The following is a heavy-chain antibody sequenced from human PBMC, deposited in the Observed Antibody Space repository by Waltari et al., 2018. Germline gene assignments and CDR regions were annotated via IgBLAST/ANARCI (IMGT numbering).Heavy chain of an antibody. Sequence: EVQLVESGGGLVRPGGSLRLSWAASEFPFSSHWMHWVRQAPGKGLVWVPSINPDGSGTYYADSVKGRFTISRDNAKNTVYLQMDSLRAEDTAVYYCAHLFVITTFDAFDIWGHGTMVTVSS. CDR2: INPDGSGT. CDR1: EFPFSSHW. D-gene: IGHD3-22*01. CDR3: AHLFVITTFDAFDI. V-gene: IGHV3-74*01. J-gene: IGHJ3*02.